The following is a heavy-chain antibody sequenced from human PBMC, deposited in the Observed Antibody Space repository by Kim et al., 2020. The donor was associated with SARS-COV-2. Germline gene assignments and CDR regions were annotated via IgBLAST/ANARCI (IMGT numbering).Heavy chain of an antibody. V-gene: IGHV1-46*01. CDR2: INPSGGST. CDR3: AEGERWLTGYSMDV. Sequence: ASVKVSCKTSGYTFISYYMYWVRQAPGQGLEWMGIINPSGGSTNYAQKFQGRVTMTRDTSTSTIYMEMNSQTSDDTGVYYCAEGERWLTGYSMDVWGQGTTVTVSS. D-gene: IGHD6-19*01. CDR1: GYTFISYY. J-gene: IGHJ6*02.